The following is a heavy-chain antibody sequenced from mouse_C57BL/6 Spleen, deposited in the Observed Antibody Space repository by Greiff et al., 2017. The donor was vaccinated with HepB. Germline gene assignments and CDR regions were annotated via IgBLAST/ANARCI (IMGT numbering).Heavy chain of an antibody. CDR2: INPYNGGT. CDR1: GYTFTDYY. D-gene: IGHD1-1*01. J-gene: IGHJ2*01. CDR3: ASHYYYGSSYFDY. Sequence: EVQLQESGPVLVKPGASVKMSCKASGYTFTDYYMNWVKQSHGKSLEWIGVINPYNGGTSYNQKFKGKATLTVDKSSSTAYMELNSLTSEDSAVYYCASHYYYGSSYFDYWGQGTTLTVSS. V-gene: IGHV1-19*01.